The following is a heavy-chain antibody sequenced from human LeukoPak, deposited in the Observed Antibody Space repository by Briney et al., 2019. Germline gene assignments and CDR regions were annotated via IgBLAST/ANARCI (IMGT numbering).Heavy chain of an antibody. CDR1: GGSISSYY. J-gene: IGHJ6*03. CDR2: IYYSGST. V-gene: IGHV4-59*01. CDR3: ARACSTSRGWYYYYYMDV. Sequence: SETLALTCTVSGGSISSYYWSWMRQPPGKGLEWIGYIYYSGSTNYNRSLKSRVTISVDTSKNQFSLKLSSVTAADTAVYYCARACSTSRGWYYYYYMDVWGKGTTVTISS. D-gene: IGHD2-2*01.